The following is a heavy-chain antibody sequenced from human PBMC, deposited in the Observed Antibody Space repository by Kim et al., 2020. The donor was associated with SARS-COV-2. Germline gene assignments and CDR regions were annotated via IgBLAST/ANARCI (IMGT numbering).Heavy chain of an antibody. CDR3: AKTRLGYYYFDS. V-gene: IGHV3-23*01. J-gene: IGHJ4*02. D-gene: IGHD2-21*01. CDR1: GFTFNTYT. Sequence: GGSLRLSCAASGFTFNTYTMTWVRQAPGKGLEWVASVIRSGDSAFYADSVKARFTISRDNSKNTLYLHMSGLRAEDTAQYYCAKTRLGYYYFDSWGQGTL. CDR2: VIRSGDSA.